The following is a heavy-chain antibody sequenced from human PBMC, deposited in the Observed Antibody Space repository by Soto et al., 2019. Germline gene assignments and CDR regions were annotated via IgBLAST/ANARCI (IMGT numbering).Heavy chain of an antibody. V-gene: IGHV2-5*01. CDR2: IYWNDDK. CDR3: AHMGYIGVATSILHHFDY. J-gene: IGHJ4*02. Sequence: SGPTLVNPTQTLTLTCTLSGFSLSTSGVGVGWIRQPPGKALEWLALIYWNDDKRYSPSLKSRLTITKDTSKNQVVLTMTNMDPVDTATYYCAHMGYIGVATSILHHFDYWGQGTLVTVSS. CDR1: GFSLSTSGVG. D-gene: IGHD2-21*02.